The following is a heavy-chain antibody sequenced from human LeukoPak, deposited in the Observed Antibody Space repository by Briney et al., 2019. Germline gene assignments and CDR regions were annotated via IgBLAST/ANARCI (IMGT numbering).Heavy chain of an antibody. V-gene: IGHV4-34*01. CDR1: GGSFSGYY. Sequence: SETLSLTCAVYGGSFSGYYWSWIRQPPGKGLEWIGEINHSGSTNYNPSLKSRVTISADTSKNQFSLKLSSVTAADTAVYYCARERSYYYGSGSYFYWGQGTLVTVSS. CDR2: INHSGST. J-gene: IGHJ4*02. D-gene: IGHD3-10*01. CDR3: ARERSYYYGSGSYFY.